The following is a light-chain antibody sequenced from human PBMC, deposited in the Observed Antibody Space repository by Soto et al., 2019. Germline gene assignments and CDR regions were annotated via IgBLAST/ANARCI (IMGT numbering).Light chain of an antibody. CDR1: QSISDT. J-gene: IGKJ1*01. CDR3: QQYNIRPCT. CDR2: GAS. Sequence: EIGMTNSPVTLSVSPGGTATLSCRASQSISDTLAWYQQKPGQAPRLLMYGASARATGFPARFSGSGSGTDFTLTISSLQSEDFAVYYCQQYNIRPCTFGQGTKVDIK. V-gene: IGKV3-15*01.